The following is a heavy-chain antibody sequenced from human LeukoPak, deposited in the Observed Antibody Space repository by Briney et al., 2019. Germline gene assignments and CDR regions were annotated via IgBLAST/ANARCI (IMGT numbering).Heavy chain of an antibody. Sequence: SETLSLTCAVYGGSFSGYYWSWIRQPPGKGLEWIGEINHSGSTNYNPSLKSRVTISVGTSKNQFSLKLSSVTVADTAVYYCARGPIVGATLLPGSYMDVWGKGTTVTVSS. J-gene: IGHJ6*03. V-gene: IGHV4-34*01. CDR1: GGSFSGYY. D-gene: IGHD1-26*01. CDR3: ARGPIVGATLLPGSYMDV. CDR2: INHSGST.